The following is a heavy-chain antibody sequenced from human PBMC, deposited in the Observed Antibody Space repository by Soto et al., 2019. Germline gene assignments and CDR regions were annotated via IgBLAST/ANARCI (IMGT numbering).Heavy chain of an antibody. D-gene: IGHD5-18*01. CDR2: IHPSDSRT. J-gene: IGHJ4*02. CDR3: AREGGFSSREFDS. CDR1: GYTFTRDN. Sequence: VASVKVSCKAAGYTFTRDNIHWVRQARGKGLEWMGVIHPSDSRTTFAQKFQGRVTMTRETSTNTVHMELSSLRSEDTAVYYCAREGGFSSREFDSWGQGTQVTVSS. V-gene: IGHV1-46*01.